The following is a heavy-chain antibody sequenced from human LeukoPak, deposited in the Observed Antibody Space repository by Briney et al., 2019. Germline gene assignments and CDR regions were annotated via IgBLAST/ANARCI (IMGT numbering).Heavy chain of an antibody. Sequence: ASVKVSCKSSGYTFIDYYIHWVRQAPGQGLEWMGWINPNSGATKYAQKFQGRVSMTRDTSISTAYMELSRLRSDDTAVFYCAREEVIAAAGPTLDYWGQGALVTVSS. CDR3: AREEVIAAAGPTLDY. J-gene: IGHJ4*02. CDR1: GYTFIDYY. D-gene: IGHD6-13*01. V-gene: IGHV1-2*02. CDR2: INPNSGAT.